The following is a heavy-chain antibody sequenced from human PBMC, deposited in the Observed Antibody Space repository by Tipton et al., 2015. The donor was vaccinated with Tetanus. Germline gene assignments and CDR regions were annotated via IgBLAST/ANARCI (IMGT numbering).Heavy chain of an antibody. CDR2: IGGSGSNT. Sequence: SLRLSCAASGFIFSNYAMSWVRQSPGKGLEWVSTIGGSGSNTYYEDSVKGRFTISRDNSKNTVYLRMDSLRLDDTAVYYCTKSNGVGEARYYFHYWGQGTLVTVSS. J-gene: IGHJ4*02. D-gene: IGHD3-16*01. CDR3: TKSNGVGEARYYFHY. V-gene: IGHV3-23*01. CDR1: GFIFSNYA.